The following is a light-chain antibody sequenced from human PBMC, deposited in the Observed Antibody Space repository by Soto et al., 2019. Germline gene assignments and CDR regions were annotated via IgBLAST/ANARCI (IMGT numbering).Light chain of an antibody. CDR1: QSISSY. Sequence: DIQMTQSPSSLSASAGDRVTITCRASQSISSYLNWYQQKPGKAPKLLIYGASSLHSGVPSRFSGSGSGTDFTLTISNLQPEDFATYYCQQSYSGPFTFGPGTKVDIK. J-gene: IGKJ3*01. CDR2: GAS. V-gene: IGKV1-39*01. CDR3: QQSYSGPFT.